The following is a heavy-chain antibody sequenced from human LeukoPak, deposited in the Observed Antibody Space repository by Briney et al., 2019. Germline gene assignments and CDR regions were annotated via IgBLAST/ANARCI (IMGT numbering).Heavy chain of an antibody. D-gene: IGHD2-2*02. J-gene: IGHJ5*02. Sequence: QSGGFLRLSCAASGFTFSSYWMSCVRQAPGKGLEWVANIKQVGSEKYYVDSVKGRFTISRDNAKNSLYLQMNSLRAEDTAVYYCARIVPAAIVVSWFDPWGQGTLVTVSS. CDR2: IKQVGSEK. CDR3: ARIVPAAIVVSWFDP. CDR1: GFTFSSYW. V-gene: IGHV3-7*01.